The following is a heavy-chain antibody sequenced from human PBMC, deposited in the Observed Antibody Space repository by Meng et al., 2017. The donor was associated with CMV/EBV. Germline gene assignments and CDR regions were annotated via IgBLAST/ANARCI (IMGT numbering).Heavy chain of an antibody. Sequence: SCASSSFTFSNAWMSCVHQAPGQGLEWVGRIRSKTDGRTTDYTAPVKGRFTISRDDSKNTMYLQMNSLKAEDTAVYYCTTDGPTSDYWGQGTLVTVSS. CDR3: TTDGPTSDY. D-gene: IGHD1-1*01. CDR2: IRSKTDGRTT. V-gene: IGHV3-15*07. CDR1: SFTFSNAW. J-gene: IGHJ4*02.